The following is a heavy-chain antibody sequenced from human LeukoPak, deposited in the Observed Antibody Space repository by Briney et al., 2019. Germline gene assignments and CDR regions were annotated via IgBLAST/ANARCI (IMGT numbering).Heavy chain of an antibody. Sequence: HAGGSLRLSCAASGFTFSSYAMSWVRQAPGKGLEWVSGISGSGGSTYYADSVKGRFTISRDNSKNTLYLQMNSLRAEDTAVYYCAKPQDYMDVWGKGTTVTVSS. CDR1: GFTFSSYA. CDR3: AKPQDYMDV. J-gene: IGHJ6*03. CDR2: ISGSGGST. V-gene: IGHV3-23*01.